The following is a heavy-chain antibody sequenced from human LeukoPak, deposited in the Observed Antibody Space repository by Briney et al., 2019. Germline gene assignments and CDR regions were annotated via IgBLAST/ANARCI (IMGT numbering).Heavy chain of an antibody. CDR2: INHSGST. CDR3: ARARGPSLTPAGPAIGY. Sequence: SETLSLTCAVYGGSFSGYYWSWIRQPPGKGLEWIGEINHSGSTNYNPSLKSRVTISVDTSKNQFSLKLSSVTAADTAVYYCARARGPSLTPAGPAIGYWGQGTLVTVSS. D-gene: IGHD2-21*01. CDR1: GGSFSGYY. V-gene: IGHV4-34*01. J-gene: IGHJ4*02.